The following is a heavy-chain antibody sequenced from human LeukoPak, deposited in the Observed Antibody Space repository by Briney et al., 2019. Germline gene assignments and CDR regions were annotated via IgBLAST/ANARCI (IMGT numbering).Heavy chain of an antibody. J-gene: IGHJ4*02. CDR3: ASADSSGHVGY. CDR1: GGSISSGGYS. CDR2: IYYSGST. V-gene: IGHV4-61*08. Sequence: PSETLSLTCAVSGGSISSGGYSWSWIRQPPGKGLEWIGYIYYSGSTNYNPSLRSRVTISVDTSKNQFSLKLSSVTAADTAVYYCASADSSGHVGYWGQGTLVTVSS. D-gene: IGHD3-22*01.